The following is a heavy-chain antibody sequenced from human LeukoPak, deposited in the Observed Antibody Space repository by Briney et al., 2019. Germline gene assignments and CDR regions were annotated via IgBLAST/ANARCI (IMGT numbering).Heavy chain of an antibody. Sequence: GGSLRLSCAASGFTFSDYYMSWIRQAPGKGLEWVSYISSSGSTIYYADSVKGRFTISRDNSKNTLYLQMNSLRAEDTAVYYCAKDKSITIFGVVSYYFDYWGQGTLVTVSS. J-gene: IGHJ4*02. D-gene: IGHD3-3*01. CDR3: AKDKSITIFGVVSYYFDY. CDR2: ISSSGSTI. CDR1: GFTFSDYY. V-gene: IGHV3-11*01.